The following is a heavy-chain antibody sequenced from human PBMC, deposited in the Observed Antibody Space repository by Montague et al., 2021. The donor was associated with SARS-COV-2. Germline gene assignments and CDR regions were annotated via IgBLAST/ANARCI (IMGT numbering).Heavy chain of an antibody. CDR2: IFYSGST. J-gene: IGHJ4*02. CDR1: GGSISGSSYY. D-gene: IGHD6-19*01. Sequence: SETLSLTCTVSGGSISGSSYYWGWIRQPPGKGLEWIGNIFYSGSTYYNPSLKSRVTISLDTSKNQFSLKLSAVTAADTAVYYCARLKRGGLVVAGPYYFDYWGQGTTVTVSS. V-gene: IGHV4-39*01. CDR3: ARLKRGGLVVAGPYYFDY.